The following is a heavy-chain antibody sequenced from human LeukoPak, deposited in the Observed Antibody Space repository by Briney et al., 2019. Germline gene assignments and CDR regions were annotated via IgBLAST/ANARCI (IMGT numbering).Heavy chain of an antibody. CDR1: GDSISSGDYY. Sequence: SETLSLTCTVSGDSISSGDYYWSWIRQPAGKGLEWIGRIYISGSTNYNPSLKSRVTISVDTSKNQFSLKLSSVTAADTAVFYCARGPYAYDSSGAFDIWGQGTMVTVSS. CDR2: IYISGST. CDR3: ARGPYAYDSSGAFDI. V-gene: IGHV4-61*02. D-gene: IGHD3-22*01. J-gene: IGHJ3*02.